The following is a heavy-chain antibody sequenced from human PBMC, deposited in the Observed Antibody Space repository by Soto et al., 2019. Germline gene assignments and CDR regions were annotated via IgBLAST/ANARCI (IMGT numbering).Heavy chain of an antibody. CDR3: AKDPGSYYDFWSGYTPKRGPYYYYGMDV. CDR2: ISGSGGST. Sequence: GALRLSCAASGFTYSSYALSWVRQAPRKGLEWVSAISGSGGSTYYADSVKGRFTISRDNSKNTLYLQMNSLRAEDTAVYYCAKDPGSYYDFWSGYTPKRGPYYYYGMDVWGQGTTVTVSS. CDR1: GFTYSSYA. J-gene: IGHJ6*02. V-gene: IGHV3-23*01. D-gene: IGHD3-3*01.